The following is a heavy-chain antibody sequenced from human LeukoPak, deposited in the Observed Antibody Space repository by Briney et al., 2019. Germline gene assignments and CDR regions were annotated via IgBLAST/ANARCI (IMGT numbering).Heavy chain of an antibody. J-gene: IGHJ3*02. V-gene: IGHV3-9*01. CDR1: GFTFDDYA. CDR3: AREGGVGATTSGAFDI. D-gene: IGHD1-26*01. CDR2: ISWNSGSI. Sequence: GGSLRLSCAASGFTFDDYAMHWVRQAPGKGLEWVSGISWNSGSIGYADSVKGRFTISRDNAKNSLYLQMNSLRAEDTAVYYCAREGGVGATTSGAFDIWGQGTMVTVSS.